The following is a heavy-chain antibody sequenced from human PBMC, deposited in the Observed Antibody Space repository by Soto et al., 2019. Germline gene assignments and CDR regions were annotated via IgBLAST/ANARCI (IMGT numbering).Heavy chain of an antibody. V-gene: IGHV3-21*01. CDR1: GFTFSSYS. Sequence: GGSLRLSCAASGFTFSSYSMNWVRQAPGKGLEWVSSISSSSSYIYYADSVKGRFTISRDNAKNSLYLQMNSLRAEDTAVYYCARARGFYDYGESVHAFDIWGQGTMVTVSS. CDR2: ISSSSSYI. J-gene: IGHJ3*02. D-gene: IGHD4-17*01. CDR3: ARARGFYDYGESVHAFDI.